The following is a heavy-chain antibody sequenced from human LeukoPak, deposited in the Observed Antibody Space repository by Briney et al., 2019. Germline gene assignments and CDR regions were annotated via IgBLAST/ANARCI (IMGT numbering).Heavy chain of an antibody. J-gene: IGHJ6*03. Sequence: ASVKVSCKASGYSSTNYGISWVRQAPGQGLEWMGWIHIYRGNTNYAQKFQGRVTMTRDTSISTVYMELSRLRFDDTAMSYCTSGRTIFYYYMDVWGKGTTVTISS. V-gene: IGHV1-18*01. D-gene: IGHD3-3*02. CDR1: GYSSTNYG. CDR3: TSGRTIFYYYMDV. CDR2: IHIYRGNT.